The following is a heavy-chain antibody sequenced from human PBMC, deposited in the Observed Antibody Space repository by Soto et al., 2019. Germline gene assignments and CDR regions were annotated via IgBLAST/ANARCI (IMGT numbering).Heavy chain of an antibody. V-gene: IGHV4-59*01. Sequence: PSETLSLTCTVSGGSISSYYWSWIRQPPGKGLEWIGYIYYSGSTNYNPSLKSRVTIPVDTSKNQFSLKLSSVTAADTAVYYCARGRIGYGDYISFDYWGQGTLVIVSS. CDR3: ARGRIGYGDYISFDY. J-gene: IGHJ4*02. D-gene: IGHD4-17*01. CDR2: IYYSGST. CDR1: GGSISSYY.